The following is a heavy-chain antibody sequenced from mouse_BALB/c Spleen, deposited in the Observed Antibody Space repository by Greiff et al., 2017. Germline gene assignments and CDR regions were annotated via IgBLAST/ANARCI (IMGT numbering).Heavy chain of an antibody. CDR1: GYSITSGYY. CDR2: ISYDGSN. D-gene: IGHD1-1*01. J-gene: IGHJ1*01. V-gene: IGHV3-6*02. CDR3: ARGTYYYGNWYFDV. Sequence: ESGPGLVKPSQSLSLTCSVTGYSITSGYYWNWIRQFPGNKLEWMGYISYDGSNNYNPSLKNRISITRDTSKNQFFLKLNSVTTEDTATYYCARGTYYYGNWYFDVWGAGTTVTVSS.